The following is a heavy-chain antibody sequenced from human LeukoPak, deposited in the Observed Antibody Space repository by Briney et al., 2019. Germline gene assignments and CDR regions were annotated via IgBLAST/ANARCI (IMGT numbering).Heavy chain of an antibody. CDR1: GGSISSSSYY. D-gene: IGHD4/OR15-4a*01. V-gene: IGHV4-39*01. Sequence: PSETLSLTCTVSGGSISSSSYYWGWIRQPPGKGLEWIGSIYYSGSTYYNPSLKSRVTISVDTSKNQFSLKLSSVTAADTAVYYCARSPNSPQRYFDYWGQGTLVTVSS. CDR2: IYYSGST. CDR3: ARSPNSPQRYFDY. J-gene: IGHJ4*02.